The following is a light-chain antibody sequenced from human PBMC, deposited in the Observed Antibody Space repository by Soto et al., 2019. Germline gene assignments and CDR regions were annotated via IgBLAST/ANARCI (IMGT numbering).Light chain of an antibody. J-gene: IGKJ1*01. CDR2: GAS. CDR3: QHYNIWPPWT. Sequence: IVMTQSPATLSVSPGERATLSCRASQSVGSNLAWYQQKFGQAPRLLIYGASTRATGIPARFSGSGSGTDFTLTISSLQSEDFAVYYCQHYNIWPPWTFGQGTKVEIK. CDR1: QSVGSN. V-gene: IGKV3-15*01.